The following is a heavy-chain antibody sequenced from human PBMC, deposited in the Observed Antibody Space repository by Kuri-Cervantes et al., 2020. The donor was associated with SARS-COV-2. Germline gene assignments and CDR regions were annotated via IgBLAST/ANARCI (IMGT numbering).Heavy chain of an antibody. CDR3: ERTSYGSALY. J-gene: IGHJ4*02. D-gene: IGHD3-10*01. CDR2: IYHSGST. CDR1: GYSISSGYY. Sequence: SETLSLTCTVSGYSISSGYYWGWIRQPPGKGLEWIGSIYHSGSTYYNPSLKSRVTISVDTSKNQFSLKLSSVTAADTAVYYCERTSYGSALYWGQGTLVTVSS. V-gene: IGHV4-38-2*02.